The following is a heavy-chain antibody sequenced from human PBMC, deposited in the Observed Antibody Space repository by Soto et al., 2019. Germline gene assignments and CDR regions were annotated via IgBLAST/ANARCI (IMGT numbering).Heavy chain of an antibody. CDR3: ARAPGRVVVAGSTTPYNF. J-gene: IGHJ4*02. CDR1: GYNFDGYW. V-gene: IGHV5-51*01. Sequence: PGESLKISCVGSGYNFDGYWIAWVRQMPGKGLEWMGTIYPSDSGTRYSPSFQGQVTISVDKSISTAYLQWSSLRASDTAMYYCARAPGRVVVAGSTTPYNFWGQGTLVTVSS. CDR2: IYPSDSGT. D-gene: IGHD2-15*01.